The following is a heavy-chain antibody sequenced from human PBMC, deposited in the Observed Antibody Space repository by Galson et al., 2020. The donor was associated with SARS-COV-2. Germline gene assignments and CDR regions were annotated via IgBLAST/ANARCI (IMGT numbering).Heavy chain of an antibody. Sequence: LKISCAASGSTFSNSVMHWVRQAPGKGPEWVAVITSDVSNSFYADSLKGRFTISRDNSKSTLYLQMNSLSAEDTAVYYCARGGEWELPYYFDYWGQGTMVTVSS. CDR1: GSTFSNSV. CDR3: ARGGEWELPYYFDY. V-gene: IGHV3-30*04. J-gene: IGHJ4*02. D-gene: IGHD1-26*01. CDR2: ITSDVSNS.